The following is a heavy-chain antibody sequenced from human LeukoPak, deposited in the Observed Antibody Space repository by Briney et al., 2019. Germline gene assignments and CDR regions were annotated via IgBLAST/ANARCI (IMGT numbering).Heavy chain of an antibody. CDR2: VSSSSSYI. Sequence: GGSLRLSCAASGFTFSSYSMTWVRQAPGKGLEWVSSVSSSSSYIYYADSVKGRFTISRDNAKNSLYLQMNSLRAEDTAVYYCAKPLGAAAGTDYWGQGTLVTVSS. D-gene: IGHD6-13*01. V-gene: IGHV3-21*04. CDR1: GFTFSSYS. CDR3: AKPLGAAAGTDY. J-gene: IGHJ4*02.